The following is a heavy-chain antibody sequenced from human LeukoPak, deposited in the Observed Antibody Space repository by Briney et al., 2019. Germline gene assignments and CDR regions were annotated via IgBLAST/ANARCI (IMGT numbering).Heavy chain of an antibody. CDR3: ARGTIYYSSSYIDY. CDR1: GGTFSSYA. V-gene: IGHV1-69*13. J-gene: IGHJ4*02. CDR2: IIPIFGTA. Sequence: SVKVSCKASGGTFSSYAISWVRQAPGQGLEWMEGIIPIFGTANYAQKFQGRVTITADESTSTAYMELSSLRSEDTAVYYCARGTIYYSSSYIDYWGQGTLVTVSS. D-gene: IGHD6-6*01.